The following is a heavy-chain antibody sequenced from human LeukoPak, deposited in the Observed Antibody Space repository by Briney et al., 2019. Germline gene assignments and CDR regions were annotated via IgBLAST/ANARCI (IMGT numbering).Heavy chain of an antibody. CDR1: GCTFTGYY. Sequence: ASVKVSCKASGCTFTGYYMHWVRQAPGQGLEWMGWINPNSGGTNYAQKFQGRVTMTRDTSISTAYMELSRLRSDDTAVYYCTSSGWYGGYSFDYWGQGTLVTVSS. CDR3: TSSGWYGGYSFDY. D-gene: IGHD6-19*01. V-gene: IGHV1-2*02. J-gene: IGHJ4*02. CDR2: INPNSGGT.